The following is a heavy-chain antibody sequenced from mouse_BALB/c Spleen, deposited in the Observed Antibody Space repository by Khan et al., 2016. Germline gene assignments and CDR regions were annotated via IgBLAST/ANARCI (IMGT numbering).Heavy chain of an antibody. CDR1: GYTFTNYG. V-gene: IGHV9-3-1*01. CDR3: ARNYYGSSYAMDY. J-gene: IGHJ4*01. D-gene: IGHD1-1*01. Sequence: QIQLVQSGPELKKPGETVKISCKASGYTFTNYGMNWVKQAPGKGLKWMGWINTYTGESTYDDDFKGRFAFSLETSVRTGYWQINNLKKEDTATYFCARNYYGSSYAMDYWGQGTSVTVSS. CDR2: INTYTGES.